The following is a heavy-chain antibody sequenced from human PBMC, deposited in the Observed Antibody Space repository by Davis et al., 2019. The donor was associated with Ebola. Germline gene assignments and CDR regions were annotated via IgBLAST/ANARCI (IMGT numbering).Heavy chain of an antibody. V-gene: IGHV1-2*02. CDR1: GYTFSGYY. CDR3: ARANDYGDYTDY. D-gene: IGHD4-17*01. J-gene: IGHJ4*02. Sequence: SVKVSCKASGYTFSGYYMHWVRQAPGQGLEWMGRVNPDSGGTNYAQQFQGRVTMTRDTSISTVYMDLSRLISDDTAVYYCARANDYGDYTDYWGQGTLVTVSS. CDR2: VNPDSGGT.